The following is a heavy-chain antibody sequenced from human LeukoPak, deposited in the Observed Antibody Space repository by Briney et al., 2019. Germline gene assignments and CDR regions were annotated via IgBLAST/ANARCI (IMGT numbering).Heavy chain of an antibody. CDR2: VSGGGGTT. D-gene: IGHD2-2*01. J-gene: IGHJ4*02. CDR3: AKDMGYCSSATCYGLDY. CDR1: GFTFSNAW. V-gene: IGHV3-23*01. Sequence: PGGSLRLSCAASGFTFSNAWMSWVRQAPGKGLEWVSTVSGGGGTTYYADSVKGRFTISRDNSKNTLFLQMNSLRAEDTAIYYCAKDMGYCSSATCYGLDYWGQGTLVTVSS.